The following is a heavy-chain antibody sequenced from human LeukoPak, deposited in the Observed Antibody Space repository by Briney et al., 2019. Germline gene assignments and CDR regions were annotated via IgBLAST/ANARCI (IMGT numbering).Heavy chain of an antibody. CDR2: IKHDGSEK. Sequence: GGSLRLSCAASGFNFNSYTMNWVRQAPGKGLEWVANIKHDGSEKNYVDSVKGRFTISRDNAKNSLYLQMNSLRAEDTAVYYCATPLDYYDRSDSHQGGDWGQGTLVTVSS. J-gene: IGHJ4*02. D-gene: IGHD3-22*01. CDR3: ATPLDYYDRSDSHQGGD. CDR1: GFNFNSYT. V-gene: IGHV3-7*03.